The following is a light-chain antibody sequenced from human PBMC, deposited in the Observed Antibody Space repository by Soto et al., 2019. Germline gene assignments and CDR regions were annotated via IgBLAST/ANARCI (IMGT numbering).Light chain of an antibody. V-gene: IGKV1-9*01. J-gene: IGKJ4*01. Sequence: DIQLTQSPSFLSASVGDRVTITCRASQGISSYLAWYQQKPGIAPSLLIYTASTLQSGVPSRFSGSGSGTEFTLTISSLQPEAFATYYCQQLNDYPVTFGGGTKVEIK. CDR2: TAS. CDR1: QGISSY. CDR3: QQLNDYPVT.